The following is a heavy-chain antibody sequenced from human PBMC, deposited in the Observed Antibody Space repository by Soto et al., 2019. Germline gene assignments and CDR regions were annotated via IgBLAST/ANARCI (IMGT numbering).Heavy chain of an antibody. J-gene: IGHJ5*02. CDR1: GDSVSSNSAA. V-gene: IGHV6-1*01. CDR2: TYYGSKWYN. Sequence: SQTLSLTCAISGDSVSSNSAAWNWIRQSPSRGLEWLGRTYYGSKWYNDYAVSVKSRITITPDTSKNQVSLQLNSVTPEDTAVYYCARGRVGIAARPDNWFDPWGQGTRVTVSS. D-gene: IGHD6-6*01. CDR3: ARGRVGIAARPDNWFDP.